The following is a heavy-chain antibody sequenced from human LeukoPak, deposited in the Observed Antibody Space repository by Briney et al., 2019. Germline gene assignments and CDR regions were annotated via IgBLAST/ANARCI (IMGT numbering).Heavy chain of an antibody. Sequence: SETLSLTCTVSGGSISSYYWSWIRQPAGKGLEWIGRIYTSGSTNYNPSLKSRVTISVDTSKNQFSLKLNSVTAADTALYYCARHFRVVVITAKGFDPWGQGTLVTVSS. D-gene: IGHD3-22*01. J-gene: IGHJ5*02. CDR1: GGSISSYY. CDR3: ARHFRVVVITAKGFDP. V-gene: IGHV4-4*07. CDR2: IYTSGST.